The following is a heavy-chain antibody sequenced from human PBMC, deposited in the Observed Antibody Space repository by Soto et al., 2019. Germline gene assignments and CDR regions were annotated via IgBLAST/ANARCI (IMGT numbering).Heavy chain of an antibody. D-gene: IGHD2-2*01. J-gene: IGHJ3*02. CDR2: INPNSGGT. CDR1: GYTFTGYY. Sequence: ASVKVSCKASGYTFTGYYMHWVRQAPGQGLEWMGWINPNSGGTNYAQKFQGWVTMTRDTSISTAYMELSRLRSDDTAVYYCARGGVVPAAHDDFDICGHGTMVTVSS. CDR3: ARGGVVPAAHDDFDI. V-gene: IGHV1-2*04.